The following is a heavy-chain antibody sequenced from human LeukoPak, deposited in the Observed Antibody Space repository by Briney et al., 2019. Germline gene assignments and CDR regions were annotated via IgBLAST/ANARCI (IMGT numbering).Heavy chain of an antibody. CDR3: ARSPVDTAMVDYYYYGMDV. Sequence: ASVTVSFKASGYTFTVYYMHWVRQAPGQGLEWMGWINPNSGGTNYAQKFQGRVTMTRDTSISTAYMELSRLRSDDTAVYYCARSPVDTAMVDYYYYGMDVWGQGTTVTVSS. V-gene: IGHV1-2*02. CDR2: INPNSGGT. D-gene: IGHD5-18*01. J-gene: IGHJ6*02. CDR1: GYTFTVYY.